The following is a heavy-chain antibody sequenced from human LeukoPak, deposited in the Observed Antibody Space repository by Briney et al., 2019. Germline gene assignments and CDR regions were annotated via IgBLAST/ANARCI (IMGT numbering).Heavy chain of an antibody. V-gene: IGHV5-51*01. CDR3: AKMRTYFDVQEVFDV. CDR2: IYPDDSDT. D-gene: IGHD3-9*01. CDR1: GYTFKHYW. J-gene: IGHJ3*01. Sequence: GESLKISCKASGYTFKHYWIGWVRHLPGKGLESMGVIYPDDSDTKYSPSFEGQVTLSADKSLSTAYLQWSSLKASDTAIYYCAKMRTYFDVQEVFDVWGQGTVVTVSS.